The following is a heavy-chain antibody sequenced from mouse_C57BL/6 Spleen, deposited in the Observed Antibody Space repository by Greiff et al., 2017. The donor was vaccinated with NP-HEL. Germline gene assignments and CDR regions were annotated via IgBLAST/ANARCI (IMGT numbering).Heavy chain of an antibody. J-gene: IGHJ2*01. CDR2: IHPNSGST. CDR1: GYTFTSYW. Sequence: QVQLQQPGAELVKPGASVKLSCKASGYTFTSYWMHWVKQRPGQGLEWIGMIHPNSGSTNYNEKFKSKATLTVDKSSSTAYMQLSSLTSEDSAVYYCARTPISYYFDYWGKGTTLTVSS. CDR3: ARTPISYYFDY. V-gene: IGHV1-64*01.